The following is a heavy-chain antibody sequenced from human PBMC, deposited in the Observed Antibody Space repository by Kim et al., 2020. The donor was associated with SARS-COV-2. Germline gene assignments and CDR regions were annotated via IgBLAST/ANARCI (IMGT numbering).Heavy chain of an antibody. J-gene: IGHJ4*02. CDR3: ARGDVVVVAATPTYYFDY. CDR2: IYYSGST. Sequence: SETLSLTCTVSGGSISSGDYYWSWIRQPPGKGLEWIGYIYYSGSTYYNPSLKSRVTITVDTSKNQFSLKLSSVTAADTAVYYCARGDVVVVAATPTYYFDYWGQGTLVTVSS. V-gene: IGHV4-30-4*01. D-gene: IGHD2-15*01. CDR1: GGSISSGDYY.